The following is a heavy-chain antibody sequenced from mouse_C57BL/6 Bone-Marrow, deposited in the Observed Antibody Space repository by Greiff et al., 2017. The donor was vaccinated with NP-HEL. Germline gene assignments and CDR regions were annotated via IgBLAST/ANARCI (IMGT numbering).Heavy chain of an antibody. CDR1: GYTFTSYG. CDR3: ARWNPWYFDV. J-gene: IGHJ1*03. Sequence: QVHVKQSGAELARPGASVKLSCKASGYTFTSYGISWVKQRTGQGLEWIGEIYPRSGNTYYNEKFKGKATLTADKSSSTAYMGLRSLTSEDSAVYFCARWNPWYFDVWGTGTTVTVSS. CDR2: IYPRSGNT. V-gene: IGHV1-81*01.